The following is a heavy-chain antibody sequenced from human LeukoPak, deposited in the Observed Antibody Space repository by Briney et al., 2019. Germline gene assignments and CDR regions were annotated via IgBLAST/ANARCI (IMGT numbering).Heavy chain of an antibody. V-gene: IGHV3-23*01. CDR1: GFTFSSYG. D-gene: IGHD3-22*01. Sequence: GGSLRLSCAASGFTFSSYGMSWVRQAPGKGLEWVSAISGSGGSTYYADSVKGRFTISRDNSKNTLYLQMNSLRAEDTAVYYCAKAGRLKIHYDSSWDPFDYWGQGTLVTVSS. CDR2: ISGSGGST. J-gene: IGHJ4*02. CDR3: AKAGRLKIHYDSSWDPFDY.